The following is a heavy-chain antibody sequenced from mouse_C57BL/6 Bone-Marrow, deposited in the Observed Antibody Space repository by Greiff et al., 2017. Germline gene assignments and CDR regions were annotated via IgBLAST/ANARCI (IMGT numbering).Heavy chain of an antibody. CDR1: GFNIKDDY. CDR3: TSGSYYGYFDV. Sequence: VQLKESGAELVRPGASVKLSCTASGFNIKDDYMHWVKQRPEQGLEWIGWIDPENGDTEYASKFQGKATITADTSSNTAYLQLSSLTSEYAAVYYCTSGSYYGYFDVWGTGTTVTVSS. CDR2: IDPENGDT. J-gene: IGHJ1*03. V-gene: IGHV14-4*01. D-gene: IGHD3-1*01.